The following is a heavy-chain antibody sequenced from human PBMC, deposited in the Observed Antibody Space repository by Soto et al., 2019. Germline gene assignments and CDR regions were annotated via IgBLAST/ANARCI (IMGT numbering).Heavy chain of an antibody. Sequence: LSLTCTVSGASISGFYWSWIRKSAGKGLEWIGRIYATGTTDYNPSLKSRVMMSVDTSKKQFSLKLRSVTAADTAVYYCVRDGTKTLRDWFDPWGQGISVTAPQ. J-gene: IGHJ5*02. D-gene: IGHD1-1*01. CDR1: GASISGFY. CDR2: IYATGTT. V-gene: IGHV4-4*07. CDR3: VRDGTKTLRDWFDP.